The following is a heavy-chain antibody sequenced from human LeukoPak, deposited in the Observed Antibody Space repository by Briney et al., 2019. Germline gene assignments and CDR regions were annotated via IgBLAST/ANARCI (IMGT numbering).Heavy chain of an antibody. CDR3: ARKTYYYDSGSYSKSYYFDY. CDR2: ISSSSTDT. Sequence: GGPLRHLHSASGFTYSDFYLSRVRQAPGQGLEWLSDISSSSTDTNYADSVKGRFTISRDNAKNSLFLQLNSLRAEDTAVYYCARKTYYYDSGSYSKSYYFDYWGQGTLVTVSS. J-gene: IGHJ4*02. CDR1: GFTYSDFY. D-gene: IGHD3-10*01. V-gene: IGHV3-11*06.